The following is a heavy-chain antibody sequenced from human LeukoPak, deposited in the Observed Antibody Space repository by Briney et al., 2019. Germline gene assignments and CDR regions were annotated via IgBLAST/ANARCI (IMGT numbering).Heavy chain of an antibody. J-gene: IGHJ4*02. Sequence: ASVKVSCKASGYTFTSYYMHWVRQAPGQGLEWMGIINPSGGSTSYAQKFQGRVTMTRDMPTSTVYMELSSVTAADTAVYYCARGSLYYYGSGFGKYYFDYWGQGTLVTVSS. CDR2: INPSGGST. D-gene: IGHD3-10*01. CDR1: GYTFTSYY. CDR3: ARGSLYYYGSGFGKYYFDY. V-gene: IGHV1-46*01.